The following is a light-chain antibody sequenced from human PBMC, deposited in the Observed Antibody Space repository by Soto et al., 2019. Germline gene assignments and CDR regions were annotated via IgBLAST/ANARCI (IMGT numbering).Light chain of an antibody. CDR1: QSVSSSY. CDR2: GAS. CDR3: QQYGSSPNT. Sequence: EIVLTQSPGTLSLSPGERATLSCRVSQSVSSSYLAWYQQKPGQAPRLLIYGASSRATGIPDRFSGSGSGTDVTLTISRLEAEDFAVYYCQQYGSSPNTFGQGTKLEIK. V-gene: IGKV3-20*01. J-gene: IGKJ2*01.